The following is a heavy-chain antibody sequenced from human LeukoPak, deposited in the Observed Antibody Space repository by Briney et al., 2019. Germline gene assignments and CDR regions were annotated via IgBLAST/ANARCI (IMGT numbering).Heavy chain of an antibody. CDR2: ISAYNGNT. CDR1: GYTFTSYG. Sequence: ASVKVSCKASGYTFTSYGISWVRQAPGQGLEWMGWISAYNGNTNYAQKLQGRVTMTTDTSTSTAYMELRSLRSDDTAVYYCARSSSGWYSQGYFDLWGRGTLVTVSS. CDR3: ARSSSGWYSQGYFDL. J-gene: IGHJ2*01. V-gene: IGHV1-18*01. D-gene: IGHD6-19*01.